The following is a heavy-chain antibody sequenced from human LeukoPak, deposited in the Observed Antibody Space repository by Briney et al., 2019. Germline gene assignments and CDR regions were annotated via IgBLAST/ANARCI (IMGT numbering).Heavy chain of an antibody. CDR2: IIPIFGTA. Sequence: GASVKVSCKASGYTFTSYGISWVRQAPGQGLEWMGGIIPIFGTANYAQKFQGRVTITADESTSTAYMELSSLRSEDTAVYYCARVGIAMDPYYFDYWGQGTLVTVSS. D-gene: IGHD5-18*01. V-gene: IGHV1-69*13. CDR3: ARVGIAMDPYYFDY. CDR1: GYTFTSYG. J-gene: IGHJ4*02.